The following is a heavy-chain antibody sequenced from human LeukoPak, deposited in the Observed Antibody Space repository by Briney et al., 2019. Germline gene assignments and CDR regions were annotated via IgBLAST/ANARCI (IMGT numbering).Heavy chain of an antibody. V-gene: IGHV1-2*02. CDR2: INPNSGGT. Sequence: ASVKVSCKASGYTFTGYYMHWVRQAPGQGLEWMGWINPNSGGTNYAQKFQGRGTMTRDTSISTAYMELSRLRSDDTAVYYCARDLADREAFDIWGQGTMVTVSS. CDR1: GYTFTGYY. D-gene: IGHD6-19*01. CDR3: ARDLADREAFDI. J-gene: IGHJ3*02.